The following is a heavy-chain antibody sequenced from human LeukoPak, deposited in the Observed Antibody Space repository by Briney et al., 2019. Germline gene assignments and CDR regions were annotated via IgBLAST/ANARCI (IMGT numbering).Heavy chain of an antibody. CDR2: IIPILGIA. V-gene: IGHV1-69*04. J-gene: IGHJ4*02. CDR3: ARSPRLPLQPIDY. D-gene: IGHD4-11*01. Sequence: SVKVSCKAFGGTLRRYAISCVRQAPGRGREWMGRIIPILGIANYAQKFQGRVTITADKSTSTAYMEMSSLRSEDTAVYYCARSPRLPLQPIDYWGQGTLVTVSS. CDR1: GGTLRRYA.